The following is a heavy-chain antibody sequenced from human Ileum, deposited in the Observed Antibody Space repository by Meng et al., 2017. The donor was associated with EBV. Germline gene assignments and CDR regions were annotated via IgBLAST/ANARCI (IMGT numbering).Heavy chain of an antibody. D-gene: IGHD5-18*01. CDR3: ARESGRGYSSDY. J-gene: IGHJ4*02. CDR1: GGTFRNSA. V-gene: IGHV1-69*01. Sequence: GQVEQSGAEVKKPGSSVKASCKASGGTFRNSAISWVRQAPGQGLEWMGGIIPMFGAPDYAQRFQDRVTITADESTSTVYMELNSLRSEDTAVYYCARESGRGYSSDYWGQGTLVTVSS. CDR2: IIPMFGAP.